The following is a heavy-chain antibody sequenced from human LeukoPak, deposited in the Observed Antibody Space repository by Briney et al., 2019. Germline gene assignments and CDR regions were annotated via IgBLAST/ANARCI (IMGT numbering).Heavy chain of an antibody. D-gene: IGHD5-24*01. CDR1: GFPFSSYC. V-gene: IGHV3-7*04. CDR3: TRVGYIDEGIDY. J-gene: IGHJ4*02. Sequence: PGGSLRLSCVASGFPFSSYCMTRVRQAPGKGLEWVANIKQDGSKKSYVDSVKGRFTISRDNAKNSLYLQMNSLRAEDTAIYYCTRVGYIDEGIDYWGQGTLVTVSS. CDR2: IKQDGSKK.